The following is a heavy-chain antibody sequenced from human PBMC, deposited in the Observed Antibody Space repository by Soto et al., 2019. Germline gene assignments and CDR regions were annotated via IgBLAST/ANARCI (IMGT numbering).Heavy chain of an antibody. CDR3: ARDLLWFGGSDY. CDR1: GFTFSSYS. D-gene: IGHD3-10*01. V-gene: IGHV3-21*01. J-gene: IGHJ4*02. Sequence: GGSLRLSCAASGFTFSSYSMNWVRQAPGKGLEWVSSISSSSSYIYYADSVKGRFTISRDNAKNSLYLQMNSLRAEDTAVYYSARDLLWFGGSDYWGQGTLVTVSS. CDR2: ISSSSSYI.